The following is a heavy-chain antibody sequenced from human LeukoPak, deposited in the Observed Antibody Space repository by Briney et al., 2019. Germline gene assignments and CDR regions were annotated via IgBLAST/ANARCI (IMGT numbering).Heavy chain of an antibody. CDR3: AREGYYDSSGYLYYYYGMDV. D-gene: IGHD3-22*01. CDR2: INSNRGGT. V-gene: IGHV1-2*02. CDR1: GYTFTGYY. J-gene: IGHJ6*02. Sequence: ASVKVSCKASGYTFTGYYMHWVRQAPGQGLEWMGWINSNRGGTNYAQKFQGRVTMTRDTSISTAYMELSRLRSDDTAVYYCAREGYYDSSGYLYYYYGMDVWGQGTTVTVSS.